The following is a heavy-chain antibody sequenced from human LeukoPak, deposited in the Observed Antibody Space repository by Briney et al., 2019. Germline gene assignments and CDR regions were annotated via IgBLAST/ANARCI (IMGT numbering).Heavy chain of an antibody. CDR3: ARDGSSSWRYYYYYMDV. J-gene: IGHJ6*03. CDR1: GYTFTSYA. D-gene: IGHD6-13*01. V-gene: IGHV7-4-1*02. CDR2: INTNTGNP. Sequence: ASVKVSCKASGYTFTSYAMNWVRQAPGQGLEWMGWINTNTGNPTYAQGFTGRFVFSLDTSVSTAYLQISSLKAEDTAVYYCARDGSSSWRYYYYYMDVWGKGTTVTVSS.